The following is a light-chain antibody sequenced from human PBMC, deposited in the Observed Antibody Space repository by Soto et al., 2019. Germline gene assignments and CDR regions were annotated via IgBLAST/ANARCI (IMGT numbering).Light chain of an antibody. CDR2: DAS. J-gene: IGKJ4*01. CDR3: QQYNSYPLT. Sequence: IQITQSPSPLSASVGDRVTITCRASQSISSWLAWYQQKPGKAPNLLIYDASSLESGVPSRFSGSGSETEFTLTISSLQPDDFATYYCQQYNSYPLTFGGGTKVDIK. CDR1: QSISSW. V-gene: IGKV1-5*01.